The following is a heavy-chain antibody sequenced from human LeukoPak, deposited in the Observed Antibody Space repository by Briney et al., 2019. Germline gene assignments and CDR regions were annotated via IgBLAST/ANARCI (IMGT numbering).Heavy chain of an antibody. J-gene: IGHJ4*02. CDR1: GFTFSSYG. CDR2: IWYDGSKK. V-gene: IGHV3-33*01. CDR3: ARAGASYDILTGMDY. D-gene: IGHD3-9*01. Sequence: PGGSLRLSCAAPGFTFSSYGMHWVRQAPGKGLEWVAVIWYDGSKKYYADSVKGRFTISRDNSKNNLYLQMNSLRAEDTAVYYCARAGASYDILTGMDYWGQGTLVTVSS.